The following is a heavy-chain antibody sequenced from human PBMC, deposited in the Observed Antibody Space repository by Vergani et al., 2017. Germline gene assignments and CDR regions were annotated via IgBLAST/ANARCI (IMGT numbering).Heavy chain of an antibody. J-gene: IGHJ5*01. V-gene: IGHV3-23*05. D-gene: IGHD2-8*02. CDR2: IDEYGNRA. Sequence: EVQLLESGGGLVQPGGSLRLSCAASGFTFYNYAMTWVRQAPGKGLEWVAGIDEYGNRATYGDFETGRFTISRDNAKNTVFLQMNNLRADDAGVYYCVRTEYCTGIACNTRFDSWGQGALVTVSS. CDR1: GFTFYNYA. CDR3: VRTEYCTGIACNTRFDS.